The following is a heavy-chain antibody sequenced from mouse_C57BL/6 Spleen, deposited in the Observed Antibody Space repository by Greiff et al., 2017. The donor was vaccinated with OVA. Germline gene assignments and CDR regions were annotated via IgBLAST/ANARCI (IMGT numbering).Heavy chain of an antibody. J-gene: IGHJ4*01. CDR1: GFTFSDYG. CDR3: AREAMDY. CDR2: ISSGSSTI. Sequence: EVNVVESGGGLVKPGGSLKLSCAASGFTFSDYGMHWVRQAPEKGLEWVAYISSGSSTIYYAATVKGRFTISRDNAKNTLFLQMTSLRAEDTAMYYCAREAMDYWGQGTSVTVSS. V-gene: IGHV5-17*01.